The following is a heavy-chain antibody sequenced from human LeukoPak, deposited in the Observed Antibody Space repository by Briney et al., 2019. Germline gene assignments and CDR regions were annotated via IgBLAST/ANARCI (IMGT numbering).Heavy chain of an antibody. J-gene: IGHJ4*02. D-gene: IGHD1-26*01. CDR3: ARGRGSYGY. V-gene: IGHV4-34*01. Sequence: SETLSLTCAVYGGSFSGYYWSWIRQPPGKGLEWIGEINHSGSTNYNPSLKSRVTISVDTSKNQFSPKLSSVTAADTAVYYCARGRGSYGYWGQGTLVTVSS. CDR2: INHSGST. CDR1: GGSFSGYY.